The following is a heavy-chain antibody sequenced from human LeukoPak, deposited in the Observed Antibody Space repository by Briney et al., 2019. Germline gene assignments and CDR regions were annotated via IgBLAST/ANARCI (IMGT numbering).Heavy chain of an antibody. CDR1: GYTFSSYG. CDR3: ARRHRPGWFDP. Sequence: ASVKVSCKASGYTFSSYGISWVRQAPGQGLERMGWISAYSRNTNNAQNLQGRVTMTTDTSTSTAYMELRSLRSDDTAVYYCARRHRPGWFDPWGQGTLVTVSS. D-gene: IGHD6-25*01. CDR2: ISAYSRNT. J-gene: IGHJ5*02. V-gene: IGHV1-18*01.